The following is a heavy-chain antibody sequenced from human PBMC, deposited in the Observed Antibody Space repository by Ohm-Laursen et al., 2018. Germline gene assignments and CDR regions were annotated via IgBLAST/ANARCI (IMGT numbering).Heavy chain of an antibody. Sequence: SLRLSCSASGFTLSSYVMGWVRQAPGKGLEWVSSISSSSSYIYYADSVKGRFTISRDNAKNSLYLQMNSLRAEDTAVYYCARDGEYSSSSGYFDYWGQGTLVTVSS. CDR3: ARDGEYSSSSGYFDY. CDR2: ISSSSSYI. CDR1: GFTLSSYV. D-gene: IGHD6-6*01. J-gene: IGHJ4*02. V-gene: IGHV3-21*01.